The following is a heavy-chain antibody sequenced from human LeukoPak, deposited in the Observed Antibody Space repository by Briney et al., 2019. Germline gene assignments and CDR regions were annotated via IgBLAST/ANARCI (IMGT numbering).Heavy chain of an antibody. CDR3: ARGPGDLGDY. CDR1: GYTFTSYF. V-gene: IGHV1-46*01. D-gene: IGHD7-27*01. CDR2: VNPSGGST. J-gene: IGHJ4*02. Sequence: ASVKVSCKASGYTFTSYFMHSVRQAPGQGLEWMGLVNPSGGSTNYAQKFQGRVTMTRDMSTSTVFMELDSLRSEDTAVYYCARGPGDLGDYWGQGTLVTVSS.